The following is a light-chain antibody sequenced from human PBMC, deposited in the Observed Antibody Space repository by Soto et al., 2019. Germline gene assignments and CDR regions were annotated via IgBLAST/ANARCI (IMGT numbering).Light chain of an antibody. V-gene: IGKV1-33*01. CDR1: QGISSY. J-gene: IGKJ4*01. CDR2: DAS. CDR3: QPYDNRPLT. Sequence: IQLTQSPSSLSASVGDRVTITCRASQGISSYLNWYQQKPGKAPKLLIYDASNLETGVPSRFSGSGSGTDSTFTISSLQPEDIATYYCQPYDNRPLTFGGGTKVEIK.